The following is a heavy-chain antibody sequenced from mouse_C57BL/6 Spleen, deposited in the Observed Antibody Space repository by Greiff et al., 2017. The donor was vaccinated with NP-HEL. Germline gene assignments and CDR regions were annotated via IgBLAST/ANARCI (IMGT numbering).Heavy chain of an antibody. V-gene: IGHV1-64*01. CDR1: GYTFTSYW. CDR2: IHPNSGST. CDR3: ARTTVAY. Sequence: VQLQQSGAELVKPGASLKLSCTASGYTFTSYWMHWVQQRPGQGLEWIGMIHPNSGSTNYNEKFKSKATLTVDKSSSTAYLQLSSLTAEDSAVYYCARTTVAYWGQGTLVTVSA. D-gene: IGHD1-1*01. J-gene: IGHJ3*01.